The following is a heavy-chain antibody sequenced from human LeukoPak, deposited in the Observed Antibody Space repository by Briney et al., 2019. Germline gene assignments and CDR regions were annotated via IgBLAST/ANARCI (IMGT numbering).Heavy chain of an antibody. CDR3: ARSKSWYATYAFDI. Sequence: GGSLRLSCAPSGFTFSSRWMRWVRPAPGGGRVWVSRLNCDGSNTTYADSGKGRFTISTDNAKNTLYLQINSLRDEDTAGHHCARSKSWYATYAFDIWGQGTMVTVSS. D-gene: IGHD6-13*01. V-gene: IGHV3-74*03. J-gene: IGHJ3*02. CDR1: GFTFSSRW. CDR2: LNCDGSNT.